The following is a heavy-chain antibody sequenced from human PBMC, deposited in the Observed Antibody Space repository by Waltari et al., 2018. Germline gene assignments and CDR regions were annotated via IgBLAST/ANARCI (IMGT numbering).Heavy chain of an antibody. CDR2: INRSGRT. D-gene: IGHD2-15*01. V-gene: IGHV4-4*02. CDR1: GDSMSSSYW. CDR3: ARDRGRGIYLDT. J-gene: IGHJ4*02. Sequence: QLQLQQSGPGLVKPSEFLSLTCAVPGDSMSSSYWWSWVRQSPGKGLEWIGQINRSGRTNYHPAFESRVIVSIDSSNNQFSLKLLSATAADTAVYYCARDRGRGIYLDTWGQGTLVTVSP.